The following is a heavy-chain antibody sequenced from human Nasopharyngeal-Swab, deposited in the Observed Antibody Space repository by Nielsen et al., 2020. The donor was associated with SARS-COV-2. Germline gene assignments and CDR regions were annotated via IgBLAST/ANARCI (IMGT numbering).Heavy chain of an antibody. J-gene: IGHJ4*02. V-gene: IGHV1-69*01. CDR3: ATVGGTYSDFWSGYMYYFDS. Sequence: WVRQAPGQGLEWMGGIIPIFDTANYAPKFQGRVTISADESTTTAYMELSSQRSEDTAVYFCATVGGTYSDFWSGYMYYFDSWGQGTLVTVSS. D-gene: IGHD3-3*01. CDR2: IIPIFDTA.